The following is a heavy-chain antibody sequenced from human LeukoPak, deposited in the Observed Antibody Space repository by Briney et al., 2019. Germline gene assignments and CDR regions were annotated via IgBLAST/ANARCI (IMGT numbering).Heavy chain of an antibody. Sequence: GGSLRLSCAASVXTFSDYSLNWVRQAPGKGLEWISYISSSSGTIYYADSVKGRFTISRDNAKDSLYLQMNSLRDEDTAVYYCARDHAYAFDIWGQGTMVTVSS. V-gene: IGHV3-48*02. CDR2: ISSSSGTI. J-gene: IGHJ3*02. CDR1: VXTFSDYS. CDR3: ARDHAYAFDI.